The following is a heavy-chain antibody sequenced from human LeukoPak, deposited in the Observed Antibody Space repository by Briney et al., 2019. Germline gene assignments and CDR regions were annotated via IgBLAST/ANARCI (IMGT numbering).Heavy chain of an antibody. Sequence: SETLSLTCTVSGGSISSYYWSWIRQPPGKGLEWIGYIYYSGSTNYNPSLKSRVTISVDTSKNQFSLKLSSVTAADTAVYYCARHGGLRYFDWLSTWGQGTLVTVSS. CDR1: GGSISSYY. CDR3: ARHGGLRYFDWLST. V-gene: IGHV4-59*01. CDR2: IYYSGST. D-gene: IGHD3-9*01. J-gene: IGHJ5*02.